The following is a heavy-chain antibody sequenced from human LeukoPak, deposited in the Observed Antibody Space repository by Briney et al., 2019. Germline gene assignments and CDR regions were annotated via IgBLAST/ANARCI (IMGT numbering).Heavy chain of an antibody. V-gene: IGHV4-34*01. CDR2: INHSGST. J-gene: IGHJ4*02. Sequence: SETLSLTCAVYGGSFSGYYWSWIRQPPGKGLEWIGEINHSGSTNYNPSLKSRVTIPVDTSKNQFSLKLSSVTAADTAVYYCARVDVYCGGHCYIFDYWGQGTLVTVSS. D-gene: IGHD2-21*02. CDR3: ARVDVYCGGHCYIFDY. CDR1: GGSFSGYY.